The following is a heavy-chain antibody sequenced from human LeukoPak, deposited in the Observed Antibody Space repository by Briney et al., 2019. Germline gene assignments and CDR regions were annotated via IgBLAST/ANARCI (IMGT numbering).Heavy chain of an antibody. Sequence: GGSLRLSCAPSGFTRSNSAMHWVRQATGKGLEWVSAIGTAGDTFYPGSVKGRFTISRENAKNSLYLQMNNLRAEDTAVYYCARQMTPHGNFDYWGQGTLVTVSS. CDR3: ARQMTPHGNFDY. V-gene: IGHV3-13*01. D-gene: IGHD1-26*01. CDR1: GFTRSNSA. J-gene: IGHJ4*02. CDR2: IGTAGDT.